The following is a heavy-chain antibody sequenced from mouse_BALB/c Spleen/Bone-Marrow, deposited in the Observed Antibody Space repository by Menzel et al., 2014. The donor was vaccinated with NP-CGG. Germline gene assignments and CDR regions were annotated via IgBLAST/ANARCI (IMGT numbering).Heavy chain of an antibody. CDR2: VSPGDGDT. V-gene: IGHV1-80*01. D-gene: IGHD2-1*01. CDR3: ARVYYGNLDH. J-gene: IGHJ2*01. Sequence: VKLVESGAELVRPGSSVKISCKASGYAFSTYWMNWVKRRPGQGLEWIGQVSPGDGDTNYNGKFRGKATLTADKSSSTAYIQLSSLTSEDSAVYFCARVYYGNLDHWGQGTTLTVSS. CDR1: GYAFSTYW.